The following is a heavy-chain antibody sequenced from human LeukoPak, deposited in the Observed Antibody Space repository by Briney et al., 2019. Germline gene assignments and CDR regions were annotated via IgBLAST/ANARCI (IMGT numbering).Heavy chain of an antibody. CDR2: INHSGST. J-gene: IGHJ4*02. D-gene: IGHD5-12*01. V-gene: IGHV4-34*01. CDR3: ARHKYSGYENYKEGFDY. CDR1: GGSFSGYY. Sequence: SETLSLTCAVYGGSFSGYYWSWIRQPPGKGLEWIGEINHSGSTNCNPSLKSRVTISVDTSKNQFSLKLSSVTAADTAVYYCARHKYSGYENYKEGFDYWGQGTLVTVSS.